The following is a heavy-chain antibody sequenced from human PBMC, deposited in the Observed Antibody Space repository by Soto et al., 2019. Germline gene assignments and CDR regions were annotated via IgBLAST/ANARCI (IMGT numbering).Heavy chain of an antibody. J-gene: IGHJ6*02. CDR3: AKDCYGSGSGACYDGMDV. CDR1: GCTFSTYG. CDR2: ISGSGGST. Sequence: GGSLRLSCAASGCTFSTYGMKWVRQAPGKGLEWVSGISGSGGSTFYADSVKGRFTISRDNSKNTLYLQMNSLRAEDTALYYCAKDCYGSGSGACYDGMDVWGQGTTVTVSS. D-gene: IGHD3-10*01. V-gene: IGHV3-23*01.